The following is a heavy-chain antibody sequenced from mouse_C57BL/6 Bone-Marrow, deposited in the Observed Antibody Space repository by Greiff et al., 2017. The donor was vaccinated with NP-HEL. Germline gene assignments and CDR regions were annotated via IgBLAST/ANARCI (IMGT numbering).Heavy chain of an antibody. CDR3: ASLLWGY. Sequence: QVQPQQPGAELVKPGASVKLSCKASGYTFTSYWMQWVKQRPGQGLEWIGEIDPSDSYTNYNQKFKGKATLTVDTSSSTAYMQLSSLTSEDSAVYYCASLLWGYWGQGTTLTVSS. J-gene: IGHJ2*01. CDR2: IDPSDSYT. CDR1: GYTFTSYW. D-gene: IGHD2-10*01. V-gene: IGHV1-50*01.